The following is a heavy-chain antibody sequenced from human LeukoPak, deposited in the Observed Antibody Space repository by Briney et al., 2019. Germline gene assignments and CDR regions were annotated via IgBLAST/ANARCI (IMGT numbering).Heavy chain of an antibody. J-gene: IGHJ5*02. CDR1: GYSVSSGYY. V-gene: IGHV4-38-2*02. CDR2: MYHSGDT. D-gene: IGHD2-2*01. CDR3: ARSKAHLSTSWYGNWFDP. Sequence: SETLSLTYTVSGYSVSSGYYWGWIRQPPGKGLEWIGSMYHSGDTYSNPSLKSRVTISVDTSKNQLSLRLSSVTAADTAVYYCARSKAHLSTSWYGNWFDPWGQGTLVTVSS.